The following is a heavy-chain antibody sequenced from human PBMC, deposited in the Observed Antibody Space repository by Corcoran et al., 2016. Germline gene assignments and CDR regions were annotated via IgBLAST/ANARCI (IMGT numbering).Heavy chain of an antibody. CDR3: ARDDGGFPADYYYYGMDV. Sequence: QVQLQESGPGLVKPSETLSLTCTVSGYSISSGYYWGWIRQPPGKGLEWIGSIYHSGSTYYNPSLKSRVTISVDTSKNQFSLKLSSVTAADTAVYYCARDDGGFPADYYYYGMDVWGQGTTVTVSS. D-gene: IGHD2-2*01. CDR1: GYSISSGYY. V-gene: IGHV4-38-2*02. J-gene: IGHJ6*02. CDR2: IYHSGST.